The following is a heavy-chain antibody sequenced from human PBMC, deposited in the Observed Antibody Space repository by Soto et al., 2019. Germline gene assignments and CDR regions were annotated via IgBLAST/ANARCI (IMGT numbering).Heavy chain of an antibody. CDR3: ARGFPLWFDP. V-gene: IGHV3-48*01. Sequence: PGGSLRLSCAASGFTFRNYNMNWVRQAPGKGLEWLSYISGASGTIYYADSMQGRFTISRDNAKNSLYLQMNSLRAEDTAVYYCARGFPLWFDPWGQGTLVTVSS. CDR1: GFTFRNYN. D-gene: IGHD3-3*01. J-gene: IGHJ5*02. CDR2: ISGASGTI.